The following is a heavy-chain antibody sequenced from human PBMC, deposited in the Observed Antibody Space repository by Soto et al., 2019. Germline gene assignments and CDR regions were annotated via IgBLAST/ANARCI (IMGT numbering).Heavy chain of an antibody. CDR2: ISAYNGNT. CDR1: GYTFTSYG. CDR3: ARDHPDIVATIVLLGYFDY. D-gene: IGHD5-12*01. Sequence: QVQLVQSGAEVKKPGASVKVSCKASGYTFTSYGISWVRQAPGQGLEWMGWISAYNGNTNYAQKLQGRVTMTTDTSTSTAHMELRSLRSDDTAVYYCARDHPDIVATIVLLGYFDYWGQGTLVTVSS. V-gene: IGHV1-18*04. J-gene: IGHJ4*02.